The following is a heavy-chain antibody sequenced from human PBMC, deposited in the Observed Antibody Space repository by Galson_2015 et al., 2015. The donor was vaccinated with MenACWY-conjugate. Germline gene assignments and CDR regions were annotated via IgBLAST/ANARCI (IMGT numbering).Heavy chain of an antibody. CDR1: GFTFSSYW. CDR2: IKQDGSEK. CDR3: AREGPVVITGVRYYYYGMDV. Sequence: SLRLSCAASGFTFSSYWMSWVRQAPGKGLEWVANIKQDGSEKHYVDSVKGRFTISRDNAKNSLYLQMNSLRAEDTAVYYCAREGPVVITGVRYYYYGMDVWGQGTTVTVSS. V-gene: IGHV3-7*03. D-gene: IGHD3-22*01. J-gene: IGHJ6*02.